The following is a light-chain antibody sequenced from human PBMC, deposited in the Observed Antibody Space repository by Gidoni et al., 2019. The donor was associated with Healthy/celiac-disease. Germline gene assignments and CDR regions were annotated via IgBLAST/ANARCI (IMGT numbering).Light chain of an antibody. J-gene: IGLJ1*01. CDR1: KLGDKY. CDR3: QAWDSSTGV. V-gene: IGLV3-1*01. CDR2: QDS. Sequence: SYSLTNPPSVAVSPGQTASITCSGDKLGDKYASWYQQKPSQSPVLVIYQDSKRPSGIPGRVSGSNSGNTATLTISGTQAMDEADYYCQAWDSSTGVFGTGTKVTVL.